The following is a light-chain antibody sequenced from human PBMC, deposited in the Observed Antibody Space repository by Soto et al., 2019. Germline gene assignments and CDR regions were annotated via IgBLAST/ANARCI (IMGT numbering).Light chain of an antibody. J-gene: IGLJ3*02. CDR2: SNN. V-gene: IGLV1-44*01. CDR3: SSWDDGGSVWV. CDR1: SSNS. Sequence: QSVLTQPPSASGTPGPRGTISCSGTSSNSVRWYQRFPGSAPTLRIYSNNQRPSGVTDRFSGSKSGTSASRSISGVQAEDEADYSCSSWDDGGSVWVFCGGTKLTV.